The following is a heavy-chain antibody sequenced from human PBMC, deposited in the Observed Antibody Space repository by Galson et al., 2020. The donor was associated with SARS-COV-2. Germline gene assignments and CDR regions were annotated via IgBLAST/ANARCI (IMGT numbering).Heavy chain of an antibody. D-gene: IGHD1-26*01. CDR2: IYYSGST. CDR1: GGSISSYY. CDR3: ARGLVGATKAWWFDP. J-gene: IGHJ5*02. V-gene: IGHV4-59*01. Sequence: TSETLSLTCTASGGSISSYYWSWIRQPPAKGLEWIGYIYYSGSTNYNPSLKSRVTISVDTSKNQFSLKLSSVTAADTAVYYCARGLVGATKAWWFDPWGQGTLVTVSS.